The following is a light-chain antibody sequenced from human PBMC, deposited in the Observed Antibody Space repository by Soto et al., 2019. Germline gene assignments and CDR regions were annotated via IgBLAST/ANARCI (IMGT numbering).Light chain of an antibody. CDR2: EVT. CDR3: CSSVGSYV. V-gene: IGLV2-23*02. J-gene: IGLJ1*01. CDR1: SSDVENYKL. Sequence: QSVLNQPASVSGSPGQSVTISCTATSSDVENYKLVSWYQQHPGKAPKPIIYEVTKRPSGVSNRFSGSKSANTASLTISGLQPEDGDDYYCCSSVGSYVFGTGTKVTVL.